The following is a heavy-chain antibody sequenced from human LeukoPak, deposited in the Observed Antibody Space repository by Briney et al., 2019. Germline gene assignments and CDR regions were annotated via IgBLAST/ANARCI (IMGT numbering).Heavy chain of an antibody. CDR3: ARGAFEYSYGDYYYYYMDV. J-gene: IGHJ6*03. CDR1: GYTFTSYY. D-gene: IGHD5-18*01. CDR2: IIPIFGTA. V-gene: IGHV1-69*05. Sequence: GASVKVSCKASGYTFTSYYMHWVRQAPGQGLEWMGGIIPIFGTANYAQKFQGRVTITTDESTSTAYMELSSLRSEDTAVYYCARGAFEYSYGDYYYYYMDVWGKGTTVTVSS.